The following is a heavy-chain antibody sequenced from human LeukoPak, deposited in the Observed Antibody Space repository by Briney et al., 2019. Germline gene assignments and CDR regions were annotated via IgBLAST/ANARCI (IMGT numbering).Heavy chain of an antibody. D-gene: IGHD3-16*01. Sequence: GGSLRLSCVASGFTFSSHEMNWVRQAPGKGLEWVSCVSSSGSTTYYADSVKGRFTISRDNAKNSLYMHMNSLRAEDTGVYYCARQGYYDYVWGSSGSDYWGQGTLVTVSS. CDR3: ARQGYYDYVWGSSGSDY. J-gene: IGHJ4*02. CDR1: GFTFSSHE. CDR2: VSSSGSTT. V-gene: IGHV3-48*03.